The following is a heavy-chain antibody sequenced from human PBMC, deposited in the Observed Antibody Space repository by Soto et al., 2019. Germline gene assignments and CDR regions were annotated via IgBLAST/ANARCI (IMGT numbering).Heavy chain of an antibody. J-gene: IGHJ6*02. D-gene: IGHD5-18*01. V-gene: IGHV1-2*04. Sequence: ASVKVSCKASGYTFTGYYMHWVRQAPGQGLEWMGWINPNSGGTNYAQKFQGWVTMTRDTSISTAYMELSRLRSDDTAVYYCARDLMRGQLWDSPKYYYGMDVWGQGTTVTVSS. CDR2: INPNSGGT. CDR3: ARDLMRGQLWDSPKYYYGMDV. CDR1: GYTFTGYY.